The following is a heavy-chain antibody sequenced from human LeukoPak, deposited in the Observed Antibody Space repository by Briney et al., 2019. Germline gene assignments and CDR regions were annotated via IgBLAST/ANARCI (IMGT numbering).Heavy chain of an antibody. CDR1: GFTFSSYG. V-gene: IGHV3-30*18. CDR2: ISYDGSNK. Sequence: GGSLRLSCAASGFTFSSYGMHWVRQAPGKGLEWVAVISYDGSNKYYADSVKGRFTISRDNSKNTLYLQMNNLRAEDTAVYYCAKDRSGSYDYWGQGTLVTVSS. CDR3: AKDRSGSYDY. J-gene: IGHJ4*02. D-gene: IGHD1-26*01.